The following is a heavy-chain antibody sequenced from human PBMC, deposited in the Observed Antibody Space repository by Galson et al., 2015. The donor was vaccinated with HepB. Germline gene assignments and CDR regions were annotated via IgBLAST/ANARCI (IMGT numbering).Heavy chain of an antibody. CDR3: AKVFPEKTDGWYRQALYYFDS. Sequence: SLRLSCAASGFPFSYYAMTWVRQAPGKGLEWVSAITPSGDNTYSADSLKGRFTISRDNSKNTVFLQMNSLRADDTAIYFCAKVFPEKTDGWYRQALYYFDSWGHVTRVTVSS. CDR2: ITPSGDNT. CDR1: GFPFSYYA. D-gene: IGHD6-19*01. J-gene: IGHJ4*01. V-gene: IGHV3-23*01.